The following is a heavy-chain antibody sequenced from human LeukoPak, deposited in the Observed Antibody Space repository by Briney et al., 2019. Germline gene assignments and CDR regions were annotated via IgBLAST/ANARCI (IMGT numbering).Heavy chain of an antibody. V-gene: IGHV1-46*01. J-gene: IGHJ4*02. CDR2: INPSGGST. CDR3: ARSSPPMTTVTTCDY. Sequence: ASVKASCKASGYTFTSYYMHWVRQAPGQGLEWMGIINPSGGSTSYAQKFQGRVTMTRDTSTSTVYMGLSSLRSEDTAVYYCARSSPPMTTVTTCDYWGQGTLVTVSS. CDR1: GYTFTSYY. D-gene: IGHD4-17*01.